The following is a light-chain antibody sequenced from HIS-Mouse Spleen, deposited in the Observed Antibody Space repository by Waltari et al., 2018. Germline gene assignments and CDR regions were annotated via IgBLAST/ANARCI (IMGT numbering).Light chain of an antibody. J-gene: IGLJ3*02. CDR2: EDS. V-gene: IGLV2-23*01. Sequence: QSALTQPASVSGSPGQSITISCTGTSSDVGSYNLVSWYQQHPGKAPKLMKYEDSKRPSAVSNRFSGSKSGNTASLTISGLQAEDEADYYCCSYAGSSTWVFGGGTKLTVL. CDR3: CSYAGSSTWV. CDR1: SSDVGSYNL.